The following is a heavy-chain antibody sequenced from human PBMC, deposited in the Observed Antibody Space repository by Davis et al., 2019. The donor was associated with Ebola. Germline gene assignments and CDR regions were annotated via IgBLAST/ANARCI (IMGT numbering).Heavy chain of an antibody. CDR3: ARDLGQLELPFFYGMDV. D-gene: IGHD1-7*01. CDR2: INPHNGNT. J-gene: IGHJ6*04. Sequence: AASVKVSCNASGYTFTTYGITWVRQAPGQGLEWMGWINPHNGNTNYAQNVQGRVIMTSHTSTSTAYMEVGSLRSDDTAVYYCARDLGQLELPFFYGMDVWGKGTTVTVSS. V-gene: IGHV1-18*04. CDR1: GYTFTTYG.